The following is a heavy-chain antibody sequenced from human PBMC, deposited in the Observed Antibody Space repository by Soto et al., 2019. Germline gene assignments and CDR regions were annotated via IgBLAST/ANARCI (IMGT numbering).Heavy chain of an antibody. CDR2: INPNSGAT. CDR3: AASIVDTVMASLPY. J-gene: IGHJ1*01. CDR1: AYTFTGYY. D-gene: IGHD5-18*01. V-gene: IGHV1-2*04. Sequence: ASVKVSCKASAYTFTGYYIHWVRQALGQGLEWWGWINPNSGATNYAQRYQRWVTMTWATSISTASMVMRRLTSDDTAVYYCAASIVDTVMASLPYWGQGTLGTVFS.